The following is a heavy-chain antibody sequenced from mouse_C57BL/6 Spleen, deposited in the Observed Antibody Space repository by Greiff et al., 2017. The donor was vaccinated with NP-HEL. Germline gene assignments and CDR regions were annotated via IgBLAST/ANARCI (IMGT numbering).Heavy chain of an antibody. Sequence: VQLQQSGPELVKPGASVKISCKASGYAFSSSWMNWVKQRPGKGLEWIGRIYPGDGDTNYNGKFKGKATLTADKSSSTAYMQLSSLTSEDSAVYFCARGRLNWYFDVWGTGTTVTVSS. CDR3: ARGRLNWYFDV. V-gene: IGHV1-82*01. CDR1: GYAFSSSW. D-gene: IGHD2-2*01. CDR2: IYPGDGDT. J-gene: IGHJ1*03.